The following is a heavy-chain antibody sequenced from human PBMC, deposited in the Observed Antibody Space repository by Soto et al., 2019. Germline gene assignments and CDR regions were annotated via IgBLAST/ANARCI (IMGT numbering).Heavy chain of an antibody. Sequence: AESLRLSCEASGFSFSSFAMNWVRQAPGRGLEWVSYISDDGASIYYADSLKGRFTISRDNAKNSLSLQMNNLRAEDTAVYYCARENSVQAWLHHFDHWGLGTLVTVSS. CDR3: ARENSVQAWLHHFDH. D-gene: IGHD5-18*01. CDR1: GFSFSSFA. V-gene: IGHV3-48*03. CDR2: ISDDGASI. J-gene: IGHJ4*02.